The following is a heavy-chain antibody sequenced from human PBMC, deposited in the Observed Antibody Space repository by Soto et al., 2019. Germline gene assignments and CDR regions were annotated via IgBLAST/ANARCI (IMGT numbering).Heavy chain of an antibody. CDR2: ISYDGSNK. D-gene: IGHD2-8*01. CDR3: ASMLPGSYYYYGMDV. J-gene: IGHJ6*02. CDR1: GFTFSSYG. Sequence: GGSLRLSCAASGFTFSSYGMHWVRQAPGKGLEWVAVISYDGSNKYYADSVKGRFTISRDNSKNTLYLQMNSLRAEDTAVYYCASMLPGSYYYYGMDVWGQGTTVTVSS. V-gene: IGHV3-30*03.